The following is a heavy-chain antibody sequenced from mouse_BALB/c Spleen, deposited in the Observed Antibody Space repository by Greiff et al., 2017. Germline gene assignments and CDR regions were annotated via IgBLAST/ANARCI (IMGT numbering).Heavy chain of an antibody. CDR1: GFTFSSFG. J-gene: IGHJ2*01. D-gene: IGHD2-3*01. Sequence: EVQLVESGGGLVQPGGSRKLSCAASGFTFSSFGMHWVRQAPEKGLEWVAYISSGSSTIYYADTVKGRFTISRDNPKNTLFLQMTSLRSEDTAMYYCARSRDGYYPFDYWGQGTTLTVSS. CDR2: ISSGSSTI. CDR3: ARSRDGYYPFDY. V-gene: IGHV5-17*02.